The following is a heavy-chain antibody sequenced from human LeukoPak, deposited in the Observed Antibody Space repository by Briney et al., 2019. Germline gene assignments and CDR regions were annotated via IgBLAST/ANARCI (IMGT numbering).Heavy chain of an antibody. D-gene: IGHD3-10*01. CDR1: GFTFSTFA. Sequence: PGGSLRLSCAASGFTFSTFAMHWVRLSPGKGLEWVSSITGGGPYMLYADSVKHRFTISRDNTKNLLYLEMNSLRAEDTAMYFCVRGVGAVRGEVYFDYWGQGTLVTVSS. CDR2: ITGGGPYM. V-gene: IGHV3-21*06. CDR3: VRGVGAVRGEVYFDY. J-gene: IGHJ4*02.